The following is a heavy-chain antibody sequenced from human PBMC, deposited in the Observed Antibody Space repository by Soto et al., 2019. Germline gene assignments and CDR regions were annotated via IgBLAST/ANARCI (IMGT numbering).Heavy chain of an antibody. V-gene: IGHV1-8*01. CDR2: MNPNSGNT. J-gene: IGHJ3*02. D-gene: IGHD3-10*01. CDR1: GYTFTSYD. CDR3: ARGLLLWFGELSTDALDI. Sequence: ASVKVSCKASGYTFTSYDINWVRQATGQGLEWMGWMNPNSGNTGYAQKFQGRVTMTRNTSISTAYMELSSLRSEDTAVYYCARGLLLWFGELSTDALDIWGQGTMVTVSS.